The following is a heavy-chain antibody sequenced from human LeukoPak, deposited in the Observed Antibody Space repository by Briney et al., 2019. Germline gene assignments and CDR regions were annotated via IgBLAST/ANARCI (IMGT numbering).Heavy chain of an antibody. CDR2: IKSKTDGGTT. D-gene: IGHD3-10*01. CDR1: GFTFSNAW. J-gene: IGHJ4*02. V-gene: IGHV3-15*01. Sequence: PGGSLRLSCAASGFTFSNAWMSWVRQAPGKGLEWVGRIKSKTDGGTTDYAAPVKGRFTISRDDSKNTLYLQMNSLKTEDTAVYYCTTGVKLLWFGESVKRDYWGQGTLVTVSS. CDR3: TTGVKLLWFGESVKRDY.